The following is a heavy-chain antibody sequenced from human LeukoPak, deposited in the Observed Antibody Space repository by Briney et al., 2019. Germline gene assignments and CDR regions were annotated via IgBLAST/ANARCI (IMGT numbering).Heavy chain of an antibody. CDR1: GFTFSNYN. Sequence: PGGSLRLSCAASGFTFSNYNVNWVRQAPGKGLEWVSSISSSSNFIYYADSVKGRFAISRDISKNTLYLQMNSLRAEDTAVYYCARGQQQAFDYWGQGTLVTVSS. CDR2: ISSSSNFI. J-gene: IGHJ4*02. CDR3: ARGQQQAFDY. D-gene: IGHD6-13*01. V-gene: IGHV3-21*04.